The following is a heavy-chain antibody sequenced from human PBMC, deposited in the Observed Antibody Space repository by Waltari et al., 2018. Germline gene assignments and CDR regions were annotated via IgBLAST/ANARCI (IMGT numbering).Heavy chain of an antibody. J-gene: IGHJ3*02. D-gene: IGHD3-10*01. CDR2: TRKKANSYHP. V-gene: IGHV3-72*01. Sequence: EVQLVESGGGLVQPGGYLRLSCAASGFTFSDHYMDWVRPAPGQGLEWVGRTRKKANSYHPEYAESVKGRSTISRDDSKNSRYLKMNSLKTEDAAVYYCARDGGGRLGEGAFDIWGQGTMVTVSS. CDR3: ARDGGGRLGEGAFDI. CDR1: GFTFSDHY.